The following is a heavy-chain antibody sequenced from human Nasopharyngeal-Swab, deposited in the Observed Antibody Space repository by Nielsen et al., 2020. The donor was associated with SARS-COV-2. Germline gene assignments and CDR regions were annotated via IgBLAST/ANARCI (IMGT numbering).Heavy chain of an antibody. CDR3: ARDKTYYYDSSGYSQDY. CDR2: IKQDGSEK. Sequence: WIRQPPGKGLEWVANIKQDGSEKYYVDSVKGRFTISRDNAKNSLYLQMNSLRAEDTAVYYCARDKTYYYDSSGYSQDYWGQGTLVTSPQ. V-gene: IGHV3-7*01. D-gene: IGHD3-22*01. J-gene: IGHJ4*02.